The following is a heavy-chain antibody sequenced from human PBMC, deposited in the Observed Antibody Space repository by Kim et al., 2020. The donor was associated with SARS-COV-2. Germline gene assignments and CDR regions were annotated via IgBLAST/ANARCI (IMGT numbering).Heavy chain of an antibody. CDR2: ISFDGSNK. CDR3: ASGSGHFVY. J-gene: IGHJ4*02. D-gene: IGHD6-25*01. CDR1: GFTFSSYD. V-gene: IGHV3-30*03. Sequence: GGSLRLSCAASGFTFSSYDMHWVRQAPGKGLEWVAVISFDGSNKFYADSVKGRFTISRDNSKNTLYLQMNSLRAEDTAVYYCASGSGHFVYWGQGTLVTVSS.